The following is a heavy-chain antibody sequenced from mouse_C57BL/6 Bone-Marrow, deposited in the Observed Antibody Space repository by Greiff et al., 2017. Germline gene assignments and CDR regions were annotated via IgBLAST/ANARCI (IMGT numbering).Heavy chain of an antibody. D-gene: IGHD2-1*01. J-gene: IGHJ4*01. V-gene: IGHV14-3*01. Sequence: VQLQQSVAELVRPGASVKLSCTASGFNINNTYMHWVKQRPEQGLEWIGRIDPANGNTKYAPKFQGKATITADKSSNTAYLQLSSLTSEDTAIYYCASNYPAYYYAMDYWGQGTSVTVSS. CDR3: ASNYPAYYYAMDY. CDR2: IDPANGNT. CDR1: GFNINNTY.